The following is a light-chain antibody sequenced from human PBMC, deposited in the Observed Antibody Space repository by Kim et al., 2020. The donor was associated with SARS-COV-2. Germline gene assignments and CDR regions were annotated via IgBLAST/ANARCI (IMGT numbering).Light chain of an antibody. CDR1: ISNVGRNT. V-gene: IGLV1-44*01. CDR3: AAWDDSLTGYV. J-gene: IGLJ1*01. CDR2: NNF. Sequence: GQTFTITCSGGISNVGRNTVNLFQQFPGTAPKLLTYNNFQRASGVPARFSASKSGTSASLAISGLQSDDEADYHCAAWDDSLTGYVFGSGTKVTVL.